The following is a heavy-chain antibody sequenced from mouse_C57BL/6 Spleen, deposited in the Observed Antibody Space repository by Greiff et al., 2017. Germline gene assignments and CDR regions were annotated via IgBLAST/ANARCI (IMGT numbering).Heavy chain of an antibody. Sequence: VQLQPSGAELMQPGASVKLSCKATGYTFTGYWIEWVKQRPGHGLEWIGEILPGRGSTNYNEKFKGKATFTAAPSSNTADRQRSSLTTEDAAIYYCARRYYGNRSYWYFDVWGTGTTVTGAS. CDR1: GYTFTGYW. J-gene: IGHJ1*03. CDR3: ARRYYGNRSYWYFDV. V-gene: IGHV1-9*01. CDR2: ILPGRGST. D-gene: IGHD2-1*01.